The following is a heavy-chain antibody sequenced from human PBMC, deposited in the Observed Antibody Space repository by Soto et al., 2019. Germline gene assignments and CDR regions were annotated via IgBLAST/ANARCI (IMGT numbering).Heavy chain of an antibody. CDR2: INYSGNT. CDR1: GGSISSGAYY. V-gene: IGHV4-30-4*01. CDR3: ARLKGDGYNYNTCDI. Sequence: PWETLSLTCTFSGGSISSGAYYCSWIRQPPGKGLEWLGHINYSGNTFYNSSLKSRVTISVNTSKNQFSLNLRSVTAADASVYYCARLKGDGYNYNTCDIWGQGIMVTVXS. J-gene: IGHJ3*02. D-gene: IGHD5-12*01.